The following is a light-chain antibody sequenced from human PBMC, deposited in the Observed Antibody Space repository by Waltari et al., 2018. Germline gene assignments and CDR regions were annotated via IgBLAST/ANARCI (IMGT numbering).Light chain of an antibody. CDR1: SSNIGVTD. V-gene: IGLV1-44*01. CDR2: SNY. CDR3: ATWDDKLNGVL. J-gene: IGLJ3*02. Sequence: QSALTQRPSLSGTPGQGVTISCSGASSNIGVTDVNWYQQFHGTAPKLLIYSNYRRPSGVPERFSGSKSGIAASLAISGLQSEDEADYYCATWDDKLNGVLFGGGTKLTVL.